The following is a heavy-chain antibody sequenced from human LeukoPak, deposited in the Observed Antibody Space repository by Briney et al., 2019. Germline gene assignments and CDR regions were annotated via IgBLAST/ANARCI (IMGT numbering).Heavy chain of an antibody. D-gene: IGHD3-3*01. Sequence: GGSLRLSCAASGFTVSSNYMSWVRQAPGKGLDWVSIIYSGGNTYYADSVKGRFTISRDNSKNTLYLQMNSLRAEDTAVYYCAKVFLEWLKELRGGPLAYWGQGTLVTVSS. J-gene: IGHJ4*02. CDR2: IYSGGNT. CDR3: AKVFLEWLKELRGGPLAY. V-gene: IGHV3-53*01. CDR1: GFTVSSNY.